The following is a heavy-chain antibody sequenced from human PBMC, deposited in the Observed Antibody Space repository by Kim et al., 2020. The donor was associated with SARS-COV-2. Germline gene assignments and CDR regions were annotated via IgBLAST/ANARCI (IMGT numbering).Heavy chain of an antibody. Sequence: GGSLRLSCAASGFTFDDYAMHWVRQAPGKGLEWVSGISWNSGSIGYADSVKGRFTISRDNAKNSLYLQMNSLRAEDTALYYCARLGDNWFDPWGQGTLVTVSS. CDR1: GFTFDDYA. CDR2: ISWNSGSI. V-gene: IGHV3-9*01. D-gene: IGHD1-26*01. CDR3: ARLGDNWFDP. J-gene: IGHJ5*02.